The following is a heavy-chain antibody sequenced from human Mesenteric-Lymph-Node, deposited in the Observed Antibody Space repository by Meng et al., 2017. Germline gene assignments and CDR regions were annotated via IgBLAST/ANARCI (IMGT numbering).Heavy chain of an antibody. Sequence: KAVGSGVSVVQLGRSLRLSCVASGFRFSFYAMGWVRKAPGKGLEWVSAISGNGRDTYYADSVQGRFTISRDNSKNTLYLQMNSLRAEDTALYYCNFDFWGQGTLVTVSS. CDR3: NFDF. V-gene: IGHV3-23*04. CDR1: GFRFSFYA. CDR2: ISGNGRDT. J-gene: IGHJ4*02.